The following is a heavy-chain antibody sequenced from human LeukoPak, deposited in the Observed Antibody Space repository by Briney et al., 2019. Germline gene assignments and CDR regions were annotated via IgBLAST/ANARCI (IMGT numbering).Heavy chain of an antibody. V-gene: IGHV3-48*01. J-gene: IGHJ4*02. D-gene: IGHD5-24*01. CDR1: GFTFSIYS. CDR3: ARGLMGGDGYNSYYFDY. Sequence: GGSLRLSCAASGFTFSIYSMNWVRQAPGKGLECVSYISSSSSTIYYADSVKGRFTISRDNAKNSLYLQMNGLRAEDTAVYYCARGLMGGDGYNSYYFDYWGQGTLVTVSS. CDR2: ISSSSSTI.